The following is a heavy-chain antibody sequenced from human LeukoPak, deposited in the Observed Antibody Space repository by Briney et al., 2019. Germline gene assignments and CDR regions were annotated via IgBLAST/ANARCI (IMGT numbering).Heavy chain of an antibody. CDR1: GFTSSDYY. D-gene: IGHD4-17*01. V-gene: IGHV3-11*06. J-gene: IGHJ4*02. CDR2: ISSDNTYT. Sequence: PGGSLRLSCAVSGFTSSDYYVSWVRQALGKEMECVSYISSDNTYTNYADSVRGRFTISRDNAKNSLYLQMNSLRAEDTAVYYCVRGGPYGDYDAYWGQGTLVTVSS. CDR3: VRGGPYGDYDAY.